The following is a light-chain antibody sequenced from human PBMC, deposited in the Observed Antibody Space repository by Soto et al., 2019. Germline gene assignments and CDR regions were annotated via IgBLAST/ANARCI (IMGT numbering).Light chain of an antibody. V-gene: IGLV2-11*01. CDR3: CSYASSAQEV. CDR1: SSDVGSSDS. CDR2: NVN. J-gene: IGLJ2*01. Sequence: QSALNQPPSVPGSPGQSVTISCTRTSSDVGSSDSVSWSQHLPGTVHKVMIYNVNNQSSGVPDRFSGSKSANTASVTISGLQAEDEADYECCSYASSAQEVFGGGTKVTVL.